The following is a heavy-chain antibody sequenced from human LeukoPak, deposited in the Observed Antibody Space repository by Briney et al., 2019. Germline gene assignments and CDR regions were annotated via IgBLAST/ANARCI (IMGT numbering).Heavy chain of an antibody. J-gene: IGHJ4*02. Sequence: SETLSLTCAVYGGSFSGYYWSWIRQPPGKGLEWIGEINHSGSTNYNPSLKSRVTISVDTSKNQFSLKLSSVTAADTAVYYCARGIWGGRNYYDSSGYYYDYWGQGTLVTVSS. V-gene: IGHV4-34*01. D-gene: IGHD3-22*01. CDR2: INHSGST. CDR3: ARGIWGGRNYYDSSGYYYDY. CDR1: GGSFSGYY.